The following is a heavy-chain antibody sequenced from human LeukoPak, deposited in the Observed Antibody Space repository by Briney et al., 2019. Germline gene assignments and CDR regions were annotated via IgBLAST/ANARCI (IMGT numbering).Heavy chain of an antibody. D-gene: IGHD2-2*01. J-gene: IGHJ3*02. CDR1: GFTLRSYS. CDR2: ISSTSGTI. Sequence: PGGSLRLSCVASGFTLRSYSMNWVRQAPGKGLEWVSYISSTSGTIYYADSMKGRFTISRDNAKNSLYLQMNGLRAEDTAVYYCARELVVPAAISSYDAFDIWGQGTMVTVSS. CDR3: ARELVVPAAISSYDAFDI. V-gene: IGHV3-48*04.